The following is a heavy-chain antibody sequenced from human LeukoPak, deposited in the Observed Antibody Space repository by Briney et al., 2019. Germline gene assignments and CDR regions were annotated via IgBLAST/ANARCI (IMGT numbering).Heavy chain of an antibody. D-gene: IGHD3-22*01. V-gene: IGHV4-4*02. CDR3: ARAPGGRSGYYYETYWYFDL. CDR1: GGSISSSNW. Sequence: KPSGTLSLTCAVSGGSISSSNWWSWVRQPPGKGLEWIGEIYHSGSTNYNPSLKSRVTISVDKSKNQFSLKLSSVTAADTAVYYCARAPGGRSGYYYETYWYFDLWGRGTLVTVSS. CDR2: IYHSGST. J-gene: IGHJ2*01.